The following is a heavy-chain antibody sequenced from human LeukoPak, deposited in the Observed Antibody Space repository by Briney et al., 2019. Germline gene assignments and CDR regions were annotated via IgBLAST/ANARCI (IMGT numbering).Heavy chain of an antibody. CDR3: ARGGDSSNWYPGYFDY. CDR2: IKSDGSST. D-gene: IGHD6-13*01. Sequence: GGSLRLSCAASGGTFSNYWMHWVRQAPGKGPVWVSRIKSDGSSTGFADSVQGRFTISRDNGKNTLYLQMNSLRAEDTAVYYCARGGDSSNWYPGYFDYWGQGALVTVSS. J-gene: IGHJ4*02. V-gene: IGHV3-74*01. CDR1: GGTFSNYW.